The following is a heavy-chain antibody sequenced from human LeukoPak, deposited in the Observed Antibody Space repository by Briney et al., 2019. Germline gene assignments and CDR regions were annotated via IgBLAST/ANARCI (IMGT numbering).Heavy chain of an antibody. CDR3: AREALARHNWFDP. Sequence: SETLSLTCAVYGGSFSGYYWSWIRQPPGKGLEWIGEINHSGSTNYNPSLKSRGTISVDTSKNQFSLKLSSVTAADTAVYYCAREALARHNWFDPWGQGTLVTVSS. J-gene: IGHJ5*02. CDR2: INHSGST. CDR1: GGSFSGYY. V-gene: IGHV4-34*01. D-gene: IGHD6-6*01.